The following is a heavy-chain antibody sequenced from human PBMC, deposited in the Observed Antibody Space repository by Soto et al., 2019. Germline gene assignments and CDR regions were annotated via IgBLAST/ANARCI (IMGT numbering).Heavy chain of an antibody. CDR2: IRSRANSYAT. D-gene: IGHD3-22*01. V-gene: IGHV3-73*01. Sequence: EVQLVESGGTLVQPGGSLKLSCAASGFIFSGSALHWVRQASGKGLEWVGRIRSRANSYATSYAASVKGRFTISSDDSKNTAYLQMNSLNTEDTAVYYWTRPADGGSGYTFDQWGQGTLVTVSS. CDR1: GFIFSGSA. J-gene: IGHJ4*02. CDR3: TRPADGGSGYTFDQ.